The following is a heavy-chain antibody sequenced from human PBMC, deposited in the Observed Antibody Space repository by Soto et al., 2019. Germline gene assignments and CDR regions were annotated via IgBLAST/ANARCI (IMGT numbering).Heavy chain of an antibody. D-gene: IGHD3-22*01. Sequence: ASVKVSCKASGYTFTGYYMHWVRQAPGQGLEWMGWINPNSGGTNYAQKFQGWVTMTRDTSISTAYMELSRLRSDDTAVYYCARGGYYYDSSGYYPLSSIDYWGQGTLVTVSS. V-gene: IGHV1-2*04. J-gene: IGHJ4*02. CDR2: INPNSGGT. CDR3: ARGGYYYDSSGYYPLSSIDY. CDR1: GYTFTGYY.